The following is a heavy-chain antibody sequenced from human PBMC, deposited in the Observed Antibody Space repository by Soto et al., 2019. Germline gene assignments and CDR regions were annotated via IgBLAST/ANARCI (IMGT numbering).Heavy chain of an antibody. CDR1: GGTFSSYA. Sequence: QVQLVQSGAEVKKPGSSVKVSCKASGGTFSSYAISWVRQAPGQGLEWMGGIIPIFGTANYAQKFQGRVTIPADKSKSTAYMELRSLRSEDRAVDYCERRQYEALQLEWRGYGMDVWGQGTTVTVSS. V-gene: IGHV1-69*06. J-gene: IGHJ6*02. D-gene: IGHD6-6*01. CDR3: ERRQYEALQLEWRGYGMDV. CDR2: IIPIFGTA.